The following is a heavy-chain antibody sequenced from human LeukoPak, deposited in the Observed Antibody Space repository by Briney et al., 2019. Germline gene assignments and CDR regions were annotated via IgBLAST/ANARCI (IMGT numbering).Heavy chain of an antibody. CDR3: ARDPSGGYVPYFEY. V-gene: IGHV1-69*04. CDR2: IIPILGIT. D-gene: IGHD3-16*01. CDR1: GGTFSSYA. J-gene: IGHJ4*02. Sequence: SVKLSFTASGGTFSSYAISWVRQTPGQGLEWMGRIIPILGITNYAQKFQGRVTITADKSTSTAYMELSSLRSDDTAVYYCARDPSGGYVPYFEYWGQATLVTVSS.